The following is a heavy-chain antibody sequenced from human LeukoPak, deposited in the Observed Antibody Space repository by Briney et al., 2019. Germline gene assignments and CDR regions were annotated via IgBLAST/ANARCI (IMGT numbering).Heavy chain of an antibody. V-gene: IGHV3-30*18. Sequence: GGSLRLSCAASGFTFSSYAMHWARQAPGRGLEWVAAISFDVSNRYYADSVKGRFTISRDNSKNALYLQMNSLRAEDTAVYYCANGSASSRVEAEYDYWGQGTLVTVSS. CDR1: GFTFSSYA. CDR2: ISFDVSNR. D-gene: IGHD6-13*01. J-gene: IGHJ4*02. CDR3: ANGSASSRVEAEYDY.